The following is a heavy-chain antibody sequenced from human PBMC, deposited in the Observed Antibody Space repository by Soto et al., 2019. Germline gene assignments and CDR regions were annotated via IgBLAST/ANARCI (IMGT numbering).Heavy chain of an antibody. J-gene: IGHJ5*01. CDR2: VHKSGTT. V-gene: IGHV4-39*01. D-gene: IGHD2-15*01. Sequence: SETLSLTCTVSGGSINSGSYFLDWIRRAPEKGLEWIGNVHKSGTTHYNPSLKSRVTTSADTSKNQFSLRLSSVTAADTAIYYCARGRGTSKVVWFDSWGQGIMVTFSS. CDR3: ARGRGTSKVVWFDS. CDR1: GGSINSGSYF.